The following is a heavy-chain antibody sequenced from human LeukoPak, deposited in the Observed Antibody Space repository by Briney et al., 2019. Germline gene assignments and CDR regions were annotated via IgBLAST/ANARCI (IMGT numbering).Heavy chain of an antibody. CDR2: ISYDGSNK. V-gene: IGHV3-30*04. J-gene: IGHJ4*02. D-gene: IGHD2-2*01. CDR1: GFTFSSYA. Sequence: GGSLRLSCAASGFTFSSYAMHWVRQAPGKGLEWVAVISYDGSNKYYADSVKGRFTISRDNSKNTLYLQMNSLRAEDTAVYYCARVGVPLGYCSSTSCLTPLDYWGQGTLVTVSS. CDR3: ARVGVPLGYCSSTSCLTPLDY.